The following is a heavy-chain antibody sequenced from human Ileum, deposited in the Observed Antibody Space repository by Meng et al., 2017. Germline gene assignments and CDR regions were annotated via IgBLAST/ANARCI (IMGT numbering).Heavy chain of an antibody. Sequence: QVQLVQSGIEVKKPGASVKVSCKPSGYTFTTFGSSWVRQAPGQGLEWMGWIDPGNGNRNFAQKFQDRITLTTDTTTTTAYMELRSLRSDDTAIFYCARDRQWVFDYWGQGTLVTVSS. CDR1: GYTFTTFG. CDR2: IDPGNGNR. D-gene: IGHD6-19*01. CDR3: ARDRQWVFDY. V-gene: IGHV1-18*01. J-gene: IGHJ4*02.